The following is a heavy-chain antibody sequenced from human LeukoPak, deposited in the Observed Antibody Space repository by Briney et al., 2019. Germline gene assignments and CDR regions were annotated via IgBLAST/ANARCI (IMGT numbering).Heavy chain of an antibody. V-gene: IGHV3-23*01. CDR3: AKGGVMGARDTDY. Sequence: GGSLRLSCAASGFTLSSDTMGWVRQAPGKGLEWVSTISSGGSTYYPDSMKGRFTFSRDNSKNTLYLQMNSLRGEDTAVYYCAKGGVMGARDTDYWGQGTLVTVSS. D-gene: IGHD2-8*01. J-gene: IGHJ4*02. CDR1: GFTLSSDT. CDR2: ISSGGST.